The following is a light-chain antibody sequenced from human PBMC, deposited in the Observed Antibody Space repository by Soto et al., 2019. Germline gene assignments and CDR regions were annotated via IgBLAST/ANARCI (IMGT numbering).Light chain of an antibody. J-gene: IGLJ2*01. CDR1: SSNIGSTF. CDR2: SNN. Sequence: QSVVTQPPSASGTPGQRVTISCSGSSSNIGSTFVNWYQQLPGTAPKLLIYSNNQRPSGVPERFSGSKSGTSASLAISGLQSDDEADYYCAAWDDSLNGVVFGGGTKLTVL. CDR3: AAWDDSLNGVV. V-gene: IGLV1-44*01.